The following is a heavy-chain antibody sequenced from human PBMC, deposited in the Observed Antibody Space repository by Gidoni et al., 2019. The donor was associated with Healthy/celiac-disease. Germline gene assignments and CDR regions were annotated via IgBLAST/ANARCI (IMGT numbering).Heavy chain of an antibody. D-gene: IGHD2-21*02. V-gene: IGHV3-7*01. J-gene: IGHJ4*02. CDR1: GFPFSSYW. CDR3: AVMTIGY. CDR2: IKQDGSEK. Sequence: EVQLVESGGGLVQPGGSLRLSCASSGFPFSSYWMSWVRQAPGKGLEWVANIKQDGSEKYYVDSVKGRFTISRDNAKNSLYLQMNSLRAEDTAVYYCAVMTIGYWGQGTLVTVSS.